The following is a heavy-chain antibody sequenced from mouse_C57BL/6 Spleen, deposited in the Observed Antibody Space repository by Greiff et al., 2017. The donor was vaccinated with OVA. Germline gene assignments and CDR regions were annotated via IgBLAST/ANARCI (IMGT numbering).Heavy chain of an antibody. Sequence: VQLQQPGAELVKPGASVKLSCKASGYTFTSYWMHWVKQRPGQGLEWIGMIHPNSGSTNYNEKFKSKATLTVDKSSSTAYMQLSSLTSEDSAVYYCARGLYGSSPYYAMDYWGQGTSVTVSS. D-gene: IGHD1-1*01. V-gene: IGHV1-64*01. CDR2: IHPNSGST. J-gene: IGHJ4*01. CDR1: GYTFTSYW. CDR3: ARGLYGSSPYYAMDY.